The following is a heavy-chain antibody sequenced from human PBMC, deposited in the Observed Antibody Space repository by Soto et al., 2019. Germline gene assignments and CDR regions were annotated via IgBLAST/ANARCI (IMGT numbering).Heavy chain of an antibody. CDR2: IHDSGTT. CDR3: ATRTTTGAS. J-gene: IGHJ5*02. V-gene: IGHV4-4*02. CDR1: GDSMTSSGW. Sequence: PSETLSLTCSVSGDSMTSSGWWTWVRQSPGKGLEWVGDIHDSGTTNFNPSLKSRITISSDKSKNQFSLQLTSVTAADTAMYYRATRTTTGASWGQGILVTVSS. D-gene: IGHD1-1*01.